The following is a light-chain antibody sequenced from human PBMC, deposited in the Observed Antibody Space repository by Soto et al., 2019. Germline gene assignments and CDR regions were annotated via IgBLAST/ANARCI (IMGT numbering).Light chain of an antibody. CDR3: QSYDTPVYV. CDR1: SSNIGSNT. Sequence: QSVLTQPPSASGTPGQRVTISCSGSSSNIGSNTVNWYQQLPGTAPKLLIYGNSNRPSGVPDRFSGSRSGTSASLAITGLQPEDEADYYCQSYDTPVYVFGGGTKVTVL. V-gene: IGLV1-44*01. CDR2: GNS. J-gene: IGLJ1*01.